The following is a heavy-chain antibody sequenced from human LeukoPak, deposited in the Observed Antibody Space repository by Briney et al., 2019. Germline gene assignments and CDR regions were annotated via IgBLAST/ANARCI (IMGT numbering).Heavy chain of an antibody. Sequence: SETLSLTCSVSGGSISGFYWSWIRQPAGKGPYWMGRINTSGTTRYDSSLKNRVTMTVATSKTQFCLKLTAVTAADTAVYNWFDSWGEGTLVTVSS. V-gene: IGHV4-4*07. CDR2: INTSGTT. CDR1: GGSISGFY. CDR3: FDS. J-gene: IGHJ5*01.